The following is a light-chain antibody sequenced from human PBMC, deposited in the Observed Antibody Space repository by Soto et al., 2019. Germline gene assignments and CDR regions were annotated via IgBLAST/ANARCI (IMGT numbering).Light chain of an antibody. V-gene: IGKV3-15*01. J-gene: IGKJ4*01. Sequence: DIVMTQSPATLSVAPGERVTFSCRASQGVSRKLAWYQHKPGQAPRLLISGASTGATGIPARFSGSGSGTEFTLTISSLQSEDCAIYYCQQYHTWPITFCGGTKVEIK. CDR2: GAS. CDR1: QGVSRK. CDR3: QQYHTWPIT.